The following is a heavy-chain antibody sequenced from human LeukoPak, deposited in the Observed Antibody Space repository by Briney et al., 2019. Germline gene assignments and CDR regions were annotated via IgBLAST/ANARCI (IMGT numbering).Heavy chain of an antibody. J-gene: IGHJ5*02. V-gene: IGHV1-46*01. D-gene: IGHD2-2*01. CDR2: INPSGGST. CDR3: AAHLGYCSSTSCYRNWFDP. CDR1: GYTFTIYY. Sequence: ASVTVSCKASGYTFTIYYMHWVRQAPGQGLEWMGIINPSGGSTSYAQKFQGRVTMTRDTSTSTVYMELSSLRSEDTAVYYCAAHLGYCSSTSCYRNWFDPWGQGTLVTVSS.